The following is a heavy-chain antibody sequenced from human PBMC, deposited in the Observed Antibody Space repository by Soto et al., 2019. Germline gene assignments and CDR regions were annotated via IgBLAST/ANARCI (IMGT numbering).Heavy chain of an antibody. CDR2: ISYDGSNQ. V-gene: IGHV3-30*18. J-gene: IGHJ4*02. CDR3: AKDQASGQGSFDS. CDR1: GFTFNTYG. Sequence: GGSLRLSCAASGFTFNTYGMHWFRQAPDKGLEWVALISYDGSNQYYADSVKGRFTISRDNSKNTLFLQMNSLRADDTAVYYCAKDQASGQGSFDSWGQGTLVTVSS.